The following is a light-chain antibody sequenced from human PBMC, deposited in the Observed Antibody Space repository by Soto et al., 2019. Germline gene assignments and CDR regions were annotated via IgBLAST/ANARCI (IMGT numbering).Light chain of an antibody. CDR3: QQSSSTPFLGT. CDR1: QSISSY. Sequence: DIQMTQSPSSLSASVGDRVTITCRASQSISSYFNWYQQKPGKAPKLLIYGASSLQSGVPSRFSGSGSGTDFTLTISSLQPEDFATYYCQQSSSTPFLGTFGQGTLLEIK. CDR2: GAS. V-gene: IGKV1-39*01. J-gene: IGKJ5*01.